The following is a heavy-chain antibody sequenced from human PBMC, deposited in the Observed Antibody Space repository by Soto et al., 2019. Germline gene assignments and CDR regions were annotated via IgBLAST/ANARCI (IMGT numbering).Heavy chain of an antibody. V-gene: IGHV5-10-1*01. Sequence: GESLKISCKGSGYTFTSYWITWVRQMPGKGLEWMGRIDPSGSYTNYSSSFQGHVTISVDKSINTAYLQWRGLKASDTAMYYCVRDLAGKSSSSVPIPLFDFWGQGTQVTVSS. D-gene: IGHD6-6*01. CDR1: GYTFTSYW. J-gene: IGHJ4*02. CDR2: IDPSGSYT. CDR3: VRDLAGKSSSSVPIPLFDF.